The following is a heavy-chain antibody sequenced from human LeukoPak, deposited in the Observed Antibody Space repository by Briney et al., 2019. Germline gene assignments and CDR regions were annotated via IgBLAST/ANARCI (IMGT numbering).Heavy chain of an antibody. J-gene: IGHJ4*02. CDR1: GGTFSSYA. V-gene: IGHV1-69*04. CDR2: IIPILGIA. Sequence: SVKVSCKASGGTFSSYAISWVRQAPGQGLEWVGRIIPILGIANYTQKFQGRVTITADKSTSTAYMELSSLRSEDTAVYYCARGPLVGAHSGYDLGDYWGQGTLVTVSS. D-gene: IGHD5-12*01. CDR3: ARGPLVGAHSGYDLGDY.